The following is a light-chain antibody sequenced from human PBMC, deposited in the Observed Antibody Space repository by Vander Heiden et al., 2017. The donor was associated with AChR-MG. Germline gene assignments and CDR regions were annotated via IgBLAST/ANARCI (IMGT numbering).Light chain of an antibody. Sequence: QSALTQPAPVSRSPGQSLPISCTGTSSDVGGYNYVSWYQQHPGKAPKLMIYDVTKRPSGVSNRFSGAKSGNTASLTISGLQAEDEADYYCSSFTSSSLVVFGGGTKLPVL. CDR1: SSDVGGYNY. CDR2: DVT. J-gene: IGLJ2*01. V-gene: IGLV2-14*01. CDR3: SSFTSSSLVV.